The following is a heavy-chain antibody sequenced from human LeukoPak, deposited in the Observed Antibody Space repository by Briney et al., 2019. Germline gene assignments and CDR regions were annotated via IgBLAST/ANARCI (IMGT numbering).Heavy chain of an antibody. CDR1: GGSLSSSSYY. Sequence: PSETLSLTCTVSGGSLSSSSYYWGWIRQPPGKGLEWIGSITHSGIPYYSPSLRSRVTISLDASKNQFSLKLTSVTAADTAVYYCTSLYSSNWYLGDYWGQGALVTVSS. V-gene: IGHV4-39*07. D-gene: IGHD6-13*01. CDR3: TSLYSSNWYLGDY. J-gene: IGHJ4*02. CDR2: ITHSGIP.